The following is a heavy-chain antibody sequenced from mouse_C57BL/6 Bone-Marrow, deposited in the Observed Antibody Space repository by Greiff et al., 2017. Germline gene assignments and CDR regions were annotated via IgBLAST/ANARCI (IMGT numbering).Heavy chain of an antibody. D-gene: IGHD2-5*01. J-gene: IGHJ4*01. CDR2: INPSSGYT. CDR3: ATYYSNYDAMDY. Sequence: QVQLQQSGAELAKPGASVKLSCKASGYTFTSYWMHWVKQRPGQGLEWIGYINPSSGYTKYKQKFKDKATLTADKSSSTAYMQLSSLTYEDSAVYYCATYYSNYDAMDYWGQGTSVTVSS. V-gene: IGHV1-7*01. CDR1: GYTFTSYW.